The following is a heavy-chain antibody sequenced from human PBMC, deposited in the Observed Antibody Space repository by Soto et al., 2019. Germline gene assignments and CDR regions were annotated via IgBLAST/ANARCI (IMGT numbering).Heavy chain of an antibody. V-gene: IGHV1-69*01. CDR1: GGTLLSYA. Sequence: QVQLVQSGAEVKKPGSSLQVSCKASGGTLLSYAISWVRQAPGQGLEWMGGVIPIVGTADYAQKFQGRVTSTVEESTSTGYMELRSVRSEDTAVYYCARLPIPATAPRDYYYGMDVWGKGTTVTVSS. D-gene: IGHD2-2*01. CDR3: ARLPIPATAPRDYYYGMDV. J-gene: IGHJ6*04. CDR2: VIPIVGTA.